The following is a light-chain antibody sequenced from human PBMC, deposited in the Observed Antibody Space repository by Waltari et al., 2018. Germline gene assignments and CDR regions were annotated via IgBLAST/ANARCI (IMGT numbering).Light chain of an antibody. CDR3: QAWDSNAAV. J-gene: IGLJ2*01. CDR1: KLGDKY. Sequence: SYELTQPPSVSVSPGQTASITCSGDKLGDKYACWYQQKPGQSPILVIYQDNKRPSGIPERFSGSNSGGTATLTISGTQTMDEADYYCQAWDSNAAVFGGGTKLTVL. CDR2: QDN. V-gene: IGLV3-1*01.